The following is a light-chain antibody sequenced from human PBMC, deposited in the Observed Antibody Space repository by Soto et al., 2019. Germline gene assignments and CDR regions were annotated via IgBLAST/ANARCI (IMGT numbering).Light chain of an antibody. CDR1: SGNIVSNY. Sequence: NFMLTQPHSVSESPGKTVTISCTRSSGNIVSNYVPWYQQRPGSSPTTVIYEDDDRPSGVPDRFSASIDTSSNSASLTISGLKTEDEAHYYCQSYDADILIFGGGTKLTVL. J-gene: IGLJ2*01. CDR3: QSYDADILI. CDR2: EDD. V-gene: IGLV6-57*01.